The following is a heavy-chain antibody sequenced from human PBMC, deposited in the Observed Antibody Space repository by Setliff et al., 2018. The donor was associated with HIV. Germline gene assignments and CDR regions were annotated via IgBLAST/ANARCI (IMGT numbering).Heavy chain of an antibody. CDR1: GGSISSSSYY. CDR2: LYYSGTT. Sequence: SSETLSLTCTVSGGSISSSSYYWGWIRQPPGKGLEWIGSLYYSGTTYYNPSLKSRLTISVDTSKNQFSLKLSSVTAADTAVYYCARRTLITGYDYWGQGTPVTVS. CDR3: ARRTLITGYDY. D-gene: IGHD3-16*01. J-gene: IGHJ4*02. V-gene: IGHV4-39*01.